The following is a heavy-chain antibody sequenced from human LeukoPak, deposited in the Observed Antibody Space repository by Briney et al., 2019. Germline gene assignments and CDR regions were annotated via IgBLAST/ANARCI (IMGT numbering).Heavy chain of an antibody. CDR1: GFTFSSYA. Sequence: GGSLRLSCAASGFTFSSYAMSWVRQAPGKGLEWVSAISGSGGSTYYADSVKGRFTISGGNSKNTLYLQMNSLRAEDTAVYYCAKERYSGYGFDYWGQGTLVTVSS. CDR2: ISGSGGST. D-gene: IGHD5-12*01. J-gene: IGHJ4*02. CDR3: AKERYSGYGFDY. V-gene: IGHV3-23*01.